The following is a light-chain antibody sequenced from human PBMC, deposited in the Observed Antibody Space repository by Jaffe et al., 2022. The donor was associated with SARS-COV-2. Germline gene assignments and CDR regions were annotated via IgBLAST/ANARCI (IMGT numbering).Light chain of an antibody. J-gene: IGKJ4*01. CDR3: QQSYSTFRT. Sequence: DIQMTQSPSSLSASVGDRVTITCRASQSISSYLNWYQQKPGKAPKLLIYAASSLQSGVPSRFSGSGSGTDFTLTISSLQPEDFATYYCQQSYSTFRTFGGGTKVEIK. CDR2: AAS. CDR1: QSISSY. V-gene: IGKV1-39*01.